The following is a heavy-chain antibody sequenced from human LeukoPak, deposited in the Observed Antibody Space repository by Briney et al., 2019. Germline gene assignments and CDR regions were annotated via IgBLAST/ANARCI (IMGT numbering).Heavy chain of an antibody. CDR2: ISASGGST. Sequence: PGGSLRLSCAASGFTFSSYAMSWVRQAPVKGLEWVSAISASGGSTYYADSVKGRFTISRDNSKNTLYLQMNSLRAEDTAVYYCARTYYDSSGYHDYWGQGTLVTVSS. V-gene: IGHV3-23*01. D-gene: IGHD3-22*01. J-gene: IGHJ4*02. CDR1: GFTFSSYA. CDR3: ARTYYDSSGYHDY.